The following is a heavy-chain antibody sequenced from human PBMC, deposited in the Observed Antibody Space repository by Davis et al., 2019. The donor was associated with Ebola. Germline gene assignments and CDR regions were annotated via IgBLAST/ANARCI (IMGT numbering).Heavy chain of an antibody. J-gene: IGHJ4*02. D-gene: IGHD1-26*01. Sequence: PETLSLTCTVSGRSLSSYYWSWIRQPPGKGLEWIGSIYYSGSTNYNPSPKRRVTISVDTSKNQFSLKLSSVTAAAMAVYYCATLGPPGRAARDYWGQGTLVTVSS. CDR3: ATLGPPGRAARDY. CDR2: IYYSGST. CDR1: GRSLSSYY. V-gene: IGHV4-59*12.